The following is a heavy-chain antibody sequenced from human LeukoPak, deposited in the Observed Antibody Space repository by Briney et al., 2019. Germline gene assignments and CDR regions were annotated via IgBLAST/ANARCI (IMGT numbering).Heavy chain of an antibody. CDR1: GYTFTGYY. CDR2: INPNSGGT. CDR3: ARSWSQLRSGMITMVRGALGY. J-gene: IGHJ4*02. D-gene: IGHD3-10*01. Sequence: GASVKVSCKASGYTFTGYYMHWVRQAPGQGLEWMGWINPNSGGTNYAQTFQGRVTMTRDTSISTAYMELSRLRSDDTAVYYCARSWSQLRSGMITMVRGALGYWGQGTLVTVSS. V-gene: IGHV1-2*02.